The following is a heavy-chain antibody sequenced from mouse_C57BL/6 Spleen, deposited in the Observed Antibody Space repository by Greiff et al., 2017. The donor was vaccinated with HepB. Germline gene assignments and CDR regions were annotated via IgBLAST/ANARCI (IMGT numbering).Heavy chain of an antibody. CDR2: INPNNGGT. V-gene: IGHV1-26*01. CDR1: GYTFTDYY. D-gene: IGHD1-1*01. Sequence: EVQLQQSGPELVKPGASVKISCKASGYTFTDYYMNWVKQSHGKSLEWIGDINPNNGGTSYNQKFKGKATLTVDKSSSTAYMELRSLTSEDSAVYYCARWKITTVVRELYYYAMDYWGQGTSVTVSS. J-gene: IGHJ4*01. CDR3: ARWKITTVVRELYYYAMDY.